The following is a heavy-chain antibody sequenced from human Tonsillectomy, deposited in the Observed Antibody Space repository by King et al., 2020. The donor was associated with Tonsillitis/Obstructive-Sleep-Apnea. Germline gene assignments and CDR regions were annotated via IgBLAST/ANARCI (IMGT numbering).Heavy chain of an antibody. D-gene: IGHD1-26*01. J-gene: IGHJ4*02. Sequence: VQLVESGGGLVEPGRSLRLSCTTSGFTFGDYAMSWFRQAPGKGLEWVGFIRSQPYGGTAEYAASVQGRFTISRDDSKSIAYLQMNSLKTEDTAVYYCTGEKSGSLKVDYWGQGTLVTVSS. CDR3: TGEKSGSLKVDY. CDR2: IRSQPYGGTA. CDR1: GFTFGDYA. V-gene: IGHV3-49*03.